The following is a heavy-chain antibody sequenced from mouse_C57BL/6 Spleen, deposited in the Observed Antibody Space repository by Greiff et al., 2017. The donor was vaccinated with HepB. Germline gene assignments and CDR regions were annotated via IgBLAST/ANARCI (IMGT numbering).Heavy chain of an antibody. V-gene: IGHV2-2*01. J-gene: IGHJ2*01. CDR2: IWSGGST. CDR1: GFPLPSYG. CDR3: ARNDGYYFDY. D-gene: IGHD2-3*01. Sequence: QVQLQQSGPGLVQPSQSLSITCTVSGFPLPSYGVHWVRPSPGKGLEWLGVIWSGGSTDYNAAFISRLSISKDNSKSQVFFKMNSQQADDTAIYYCARNDGYYFDYWGQGTTLTVSS.